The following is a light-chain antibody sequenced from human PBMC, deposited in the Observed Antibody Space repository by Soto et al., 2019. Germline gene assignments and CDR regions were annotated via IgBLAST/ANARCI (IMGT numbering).Light chain of an antibody. Sequence: VLTQSPAPLSLSPGERATLSCRARQSVSSTTLAWYQQRPGQAPSVVIYGAYPRATGIPERFSGSGSGTDFTLTISRLEPEDFAVYYCQQYDRSPFTFGHGTKVDSK. CDR2: GAY. CDR1: QSVSSTT. V-gene: IGKV3-20*01. CDR3: QQYDRSPFT. J-gene: IGKJ3*01.